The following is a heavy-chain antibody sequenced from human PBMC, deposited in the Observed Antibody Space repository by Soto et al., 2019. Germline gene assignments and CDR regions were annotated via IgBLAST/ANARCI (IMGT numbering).Heavy chain of an antibody. Sequence: QVQLVQSGAEVKKPGASVKVSCKASGYTFTSYDINWVRQATGQGLEWMGWMNPNSGNTGYAQKFQGRVTMTRNTPITTASMELSSLRAEAAAGYYCAREISYGLDVWGQGTTVPVSS. V-gene: IGHV1-8*01. CDR1: GYTFTSYD. CDR3: AREISYGLDV. J-gene: IGHJ6*02. CDR2: MNPNSGNT.